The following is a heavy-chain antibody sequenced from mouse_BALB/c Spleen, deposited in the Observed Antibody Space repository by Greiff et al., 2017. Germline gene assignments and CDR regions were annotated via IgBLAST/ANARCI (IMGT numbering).Heavy chain of an antibody. V-gene: IGHV5-17*02. Sequence: EVMLVESGGGLVQPGGSRKLSCAASGFTFSSFGMHWVRQAPEKGLEWVAYISSGSSTIYYADTVKGRFTISRDNPKNTLFLQMTSLRSEDTAMYYCARGSRYYFDYWGQGTTLTVSS. CDR3: ARGSRYYFDY. CDR1: GFTFSSFG. J-gene: IGHJ2*01. CDR2: ISSGSSTI.